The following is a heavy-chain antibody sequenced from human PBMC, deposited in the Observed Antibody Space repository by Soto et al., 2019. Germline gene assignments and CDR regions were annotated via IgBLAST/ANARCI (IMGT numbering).Heavy chain of an antibody. CDR1: GGSFSGYY. D-gene: IGHD1-26*01. Sequence: PSETLSLTCAVYGGSFSGYYWTWIRQPPGTGLEWIGEINHSGSTNYNPSLKSRVTISVDTSKNQFSLKLTSVTAADTAVYFCVSGYLWVVFDYWGQGSLVTVSS. V-gene: IGHV4-34*01. CDR2: INHSGST. J-gene: IGHJ4*02. CDR3: VSGYLWVVFDY.